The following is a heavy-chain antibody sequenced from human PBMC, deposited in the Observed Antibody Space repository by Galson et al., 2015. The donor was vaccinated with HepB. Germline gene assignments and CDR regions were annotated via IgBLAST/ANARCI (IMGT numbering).Heavy chain of an antibody. CDR1: GFTFNIYS. Sequence: SLRLSCAASGFTFNIYSIYWVRQAPGKGLEWVSSITGWSSPIYYADSVRGRFTISRDNARNSVFLQMSSLRVEDTAVYYCARMITSDRRPPYDFGLDVWGQGTAVTVSS. J-gene: IGHJ6*02. CDR2: ITGWSSPI. V-gene: IGHV3-21*06. D-gene: IGHD3-16*01. CDR3: ARMITSDRRPPYDFGLDV.